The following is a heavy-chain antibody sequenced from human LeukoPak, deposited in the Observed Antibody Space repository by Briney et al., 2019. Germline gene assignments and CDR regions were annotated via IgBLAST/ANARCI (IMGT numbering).Heavy chain of an antibody. D-gene: IGHD5-18*01. J-gene: IGHJ4*02. CDR1: GYTFTSYY. CDR3: ARVQPSDTAPPTLGY. Sequence: ASVKVSCKASGYTFTSYYMHWVRQAPGQGLEWMGIINPSGGSTSYAQKFQGRVTITRDTSASTAYMELSSLRSEDTAVYYCARVQPSDTAPPTLGYWGQGTLVTVSS. CDR2: INPSGGST. V-gene: IGHV1-46*01.